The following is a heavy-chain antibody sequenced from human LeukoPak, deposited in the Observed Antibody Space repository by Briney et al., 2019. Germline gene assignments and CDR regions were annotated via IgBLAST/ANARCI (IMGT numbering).Heavy chain of an antibody. J-gene: IGHJ4*02. CDR3: ARPVQADSGSYYFDY. Sequence: ASVKVSCKTSGYTFTDYYMHWVRQAPGQGLEWMGWINPNSGGTNYPQKFQGRVTMTRDTSISTAYMELSRLRSDDTAVYYCARPVQADSGSYYFDYWGQGTLVTVSS. CDR2: INPNSGGT. V-gene: IGHV1-2*02. D-gene: IGHD1-26*01. CDR1: GYTFTDYY.